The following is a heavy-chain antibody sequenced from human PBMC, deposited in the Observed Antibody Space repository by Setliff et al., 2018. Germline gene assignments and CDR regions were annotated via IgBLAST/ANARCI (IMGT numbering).Heavy chain of an antibody. CDR3: ARGRGDCGGGDCYQDLYYFDY. J-gene: IGHJ4*02. V-gene: IGHV4-59*08. Sequence: SETLSLTCSVSGGSIDSHYWSWIRQPPGKGLEWIGSIYYSGNTNYNPPLKSRVTIAVDTSKNQFSLKLSSVTAADTAVYYCARGRGDCGGGDCYQDLYYFDYWGQGTLVTVSS. D-gene: IGHD2-21*02. CDR1: GGSIDSHY. CDR2: IYYSGNT.